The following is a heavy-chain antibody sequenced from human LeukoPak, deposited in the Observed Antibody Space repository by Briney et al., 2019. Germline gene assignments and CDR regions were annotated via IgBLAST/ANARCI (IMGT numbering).Heavy chain of an antibody. CDR3: ARGGGLDV. Sequence: GGALRLSCAASGFTFSSYWMNWARQAPGKGLEWVASINHNGNVNYYVDSVKGRFTISRDNAKNSLYLQMSNLRAEDTAVYFCARGGGLDVWGQGATVTVSS. D-gene: IGHD3-16*01. V-gene: IGHV3-7*03. CDR1: GFTFSSYW. J-gene: IGHJ6*02. CDR2: INHNGNVN.